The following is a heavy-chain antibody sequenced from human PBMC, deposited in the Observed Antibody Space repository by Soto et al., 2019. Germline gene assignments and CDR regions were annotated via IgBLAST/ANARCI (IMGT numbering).Heavy chain of an antibody. CDR1: GGSISGGVHS. Sequence: QVQLQESGPGLVKPSETLSLTCTVSGGSISGGVHSWSWIRQPPGKGLEWIGHIFDSGSTYYNPSLKSRLPISVDTSKNQFSLRLSSVTAADTAVYYCAGEIMPLTNDWYFDLWARAPWSLSPQ. CDR3: AGEIMPLTNDWYFDL. CDR2: IFDSGST. V-gene: IGHV4-30-4*01. J-gene: IGHJ2*01. D-gene: IGHD2-8*01.